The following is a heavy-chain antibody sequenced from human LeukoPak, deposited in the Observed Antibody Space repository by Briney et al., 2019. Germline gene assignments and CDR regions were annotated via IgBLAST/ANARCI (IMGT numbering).Heavy chain of an antibody. J-gene: IGHJ5*02. CDR2: ISAYNGNR. V-gene: IGHV1-18*01. Sequence: GASGKVSCKASGYTFTSYGISWVRQAPGQGLEWMGWISAYNGNRNYAQQLQGRLTMTPDTSTSTAYLELRSLTSDDTAVYYCARSPPPSNYYDSSGYSSIEWFDPWGQGTLVTVSS. CDR1: GYTFTSYG. D-gene: IGHD3-22*01. CDR3: ARSPPPSNYYDSSGYSSIEWFDP.